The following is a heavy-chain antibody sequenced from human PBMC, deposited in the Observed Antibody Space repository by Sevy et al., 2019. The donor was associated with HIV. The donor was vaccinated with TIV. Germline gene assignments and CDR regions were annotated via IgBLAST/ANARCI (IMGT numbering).Heavy chain of an antibody. J-gene: IGHJ4*02. D-gene: IGHD3-22*01. CDR3: ARGGYYDTNPDY. V-gene: IGHV3-21*01. CDR2: ISSGSSYI. Sequence: WGSLRLSCAASGFTFSYYYMNWVRQAPGKGLEWVSYISSGSSYINYADSVKGRFTISRDNAKNSLYLQMNSLRAEDTAVYYCARGGYYDTNPDYWGQGTLVTVSS. CDR1: GFTFSYYY.